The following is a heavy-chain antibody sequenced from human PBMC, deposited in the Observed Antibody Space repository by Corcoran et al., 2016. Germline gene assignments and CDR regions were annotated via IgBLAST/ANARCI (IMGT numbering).Heavy chain of an antibody. Sequence: EGKLVQSGAEVKKPGESLKISCKGSGYSFTSYWIGWVRQMPGKGLEWMGIIYPGDSDNRYSPSFQGQVTLSADKSISTAALQWSRLKASDTALYYCARQQGNSSMDPRYYFDYWGQGTLFTVSS. CDR1: GYSFTSYW. J-gene: IGHJ4*02. CDR2: IYPGDSDN. V-gene: IGHV5-51*01. CDR3: ARQQGNSSMDPRYYFDY. D-gene: IGHD3-10*01.